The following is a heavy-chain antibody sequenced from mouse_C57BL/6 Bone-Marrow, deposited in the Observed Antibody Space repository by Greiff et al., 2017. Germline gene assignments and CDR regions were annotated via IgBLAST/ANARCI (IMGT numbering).Heavy chain of an antibody. CDR1: GYTFTSYW. CDR3: ARAVLLFDY. Sequence: QVQLQQPGAELVKPGASVKLSCKASGYTFTSYWMRWVKQRPGQGLEWLGMIHPNSGSTNYNEKFKSKATLTVDKSSSTAYMQLSSLTSEDSAVYYCARAVLLFDYWGQGTTLTVSS. CDR2: IHPNSGST. J-gene: IGHJ2*01. V-gene: IGHV1-64*01. D-gene: IGHD1-1*01.